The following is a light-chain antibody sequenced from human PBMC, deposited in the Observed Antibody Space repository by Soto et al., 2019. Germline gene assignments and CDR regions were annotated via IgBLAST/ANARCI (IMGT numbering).Light chain of an antibody. CDR2: DVS. J-gene: IGLJ1*01. CDR3: SSYSSTITRV. V-gene: IGLV2-14*03. Sequence: QSALTQPDSVSGSPGQSITISCIGTSSDIGACNYASWYQQHPGKAPKLIIYDVSNRPSGVSNSFSGSKSGYTASLTISGLQAEYEADYYCSSYSSTITRVFGTGTKLTVL. CDR1: SSDIGACNY.